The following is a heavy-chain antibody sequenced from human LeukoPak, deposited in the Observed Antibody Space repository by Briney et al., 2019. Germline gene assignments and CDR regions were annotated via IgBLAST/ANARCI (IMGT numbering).Heavy chain of an antibody. CDR2: IYTSGST. Sequence: SETLSLTCTVSGGSISSYYWSWIRQPPGKGLEWIGYIYTSGSTNYNPSLKNRVTISVDTSKNQFSLKLSSVTAADTAVYYCARRSGYYDFWSGYPYDAFDIWGQGTMVTVSS. CDR3: ARRSGYYDFWSGYPYDAFDI. J-gene: IGHJ3*02. V-gene: IGHV4-4*09. D-gene: IGHD3-3*01. CDR1: GGSISSYY.